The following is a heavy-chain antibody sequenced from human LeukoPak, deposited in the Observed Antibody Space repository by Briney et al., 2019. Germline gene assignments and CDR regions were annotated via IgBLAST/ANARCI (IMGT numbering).Heavy chain of an antibody. J-gene: IGHJ4*02. V-gene: IGHV4-34*01. Sequence: PSETLSLTCAVYGGSFSGYYWSWICQPPGKGLEWIGEINHSGSTNYNPSLKSRVTISVDTSKNQFSLKLSSVTAADTAVYYCAGRTTVTTIDYWGQGTLVTVSS. D-gene: IGHD4-17*01. CDR2: INHSGST. CDR3: AGRTTVTTIDY. CDR1: GGSFSGYY.